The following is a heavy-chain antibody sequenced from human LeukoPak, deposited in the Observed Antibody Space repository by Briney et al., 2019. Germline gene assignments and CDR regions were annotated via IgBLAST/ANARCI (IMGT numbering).Heavy chain of an antibody. V-gene: IGHV3-11*06. CDR3: ARDSDTAMVNPTDAFDI. Sequence: PGGSLRLSCAASGFTFSDYYMSWIRQAPGKGLEWVSYISSSSSYTNYADSVKGRFPISRDNAKNSLYLQMNSLRAEDTAVYYCARDSDTAMVNPTDAFDIWGQGTMVTVSS. D-gene: IGHD5-18*01. CDR2: ISSSSSYT. J-gene: IGHJ3*02. CDR1: GFTFSDYY.